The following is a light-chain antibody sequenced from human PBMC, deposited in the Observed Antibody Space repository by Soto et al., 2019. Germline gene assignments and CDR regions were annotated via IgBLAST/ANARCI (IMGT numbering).Light chain of an antibody. CDR2: AAS. CDR3: QQSYRSPYT. Sequence: IQMTQSPSSLSASVGDRVTVTCRASQSINIYLKWYQQKPGKAPTLLIYAASNLQSGVPSRFSGGGSRTDFTLTISSLQAEDFATYYCQQSYRSPYTFGQGTKLEIK. CDR1: QSINIY. V-gene: IGKV1-39*01. J-gene: IGKJ2*01.